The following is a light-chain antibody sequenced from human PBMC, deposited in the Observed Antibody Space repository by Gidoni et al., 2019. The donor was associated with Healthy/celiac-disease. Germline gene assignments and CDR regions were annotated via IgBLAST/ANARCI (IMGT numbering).Light chain of an antibody. J-gene: IGKJ4*01. CDR1: QTVSSY. V-gene: IGKV3-11*01. CDR3: QQRRNWHPVT. Sequence: EIVLTQSPATLSLSPGERATLSCRASQTVSSYLAWYQQKPSQAPRLLIYNASNRATGIPARFSGSGCGKNFTLTISSIEPEDFEVYYCQQRRNWHPVTFGGGTKVEIK. CDR2: NAS.